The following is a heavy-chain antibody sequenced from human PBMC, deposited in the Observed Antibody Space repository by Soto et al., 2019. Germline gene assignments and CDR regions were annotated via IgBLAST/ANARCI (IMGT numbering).Heavy chain of an antibody. CDR1: GGTFSSYT. CDR3: ATGFLSAGAFDI. Sequence: GASVKVSCKASGGTFSSYTISWVRQAPGQGLEWMGRIIPILGIANYAQKFQGRVTITADKSTSTAYMELSSLRSEDTAVYYCATGFLSAGAFDIWGQGTMVTVSS. V-gene: IGHV1-69*02. J-gene: IGHJ3*02. CDR2: IIPILGIA.